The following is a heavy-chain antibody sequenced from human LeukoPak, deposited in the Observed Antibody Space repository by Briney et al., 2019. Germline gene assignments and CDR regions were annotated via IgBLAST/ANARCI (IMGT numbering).Heavy chain of an antibody. Sequence: SETLSLTCAVYGGSFSGYYWSWIRQPPGEGLEWIGEINHSGSTNYNPSLKSRVTISVDTSKNQFSLKLSSVTAADTAVYYCARVYSGYFDYWGRGTLVTVSS. CDR3: ARVYSGYFDY. CDR2: INHSGST. CDR1: GGSFSGYY. J-gene: IGHJ4*02. V-gene: IGHV4-34*01. D-gene: IGHD1-26*01.